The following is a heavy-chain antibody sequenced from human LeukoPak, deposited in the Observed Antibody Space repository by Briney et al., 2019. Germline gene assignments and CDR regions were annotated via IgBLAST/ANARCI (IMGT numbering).Heavy chain of an antibody. D-gene: IGHD2-2*01. V-gene: IGHV1-18*01. J-gene: IGHJ4*02. Sequence: ASVKVSCKASGYTFTSYGISWVRQAPGQGLEWMGWISAYNGNTNYAQKLQGRVTMTTDTSTSTAYMELRSLRSDDTAVYYCAREESVVPAMNYFDYWGQGTLATVSS. CDR3: AREESVVPAMNYFDY. CDR2: ISAYNGNT. CDR1: GYTFTSYG.